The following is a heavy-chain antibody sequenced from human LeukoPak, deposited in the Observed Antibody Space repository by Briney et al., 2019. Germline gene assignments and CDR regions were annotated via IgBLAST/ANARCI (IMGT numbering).Heavy chain of an antibody. CDR3: ARDSSDGGTSSYRQSDY. J-gene: IGHJ4*02. CDR2: ISSSGSTI. V-gene: IGHV3-48*03. Sequence: GRSLRLSCAASGFTFSTYGMNWVRQAPGKGLEWVSYISSSGSTIYYADSVKGRFTISRDNANNSLYLQMNNLSAEDTAVYYCARDSSDGGTSSYRQSDYWGQGTLVTVSS. CDR1: GFTFSTYG. D-gene: IGHD3-16*02.